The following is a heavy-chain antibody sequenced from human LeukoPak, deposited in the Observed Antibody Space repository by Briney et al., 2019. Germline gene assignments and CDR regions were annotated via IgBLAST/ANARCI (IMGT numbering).Heavy chain of an antibody. CDR3: ARVEMATIPR. CDR1: GGSISSSSYY. J-gene: IGHJ4*02. CDR2: IYYSGST. V-gene: IGHV4-39*07. D-gene: IGHD5-24*01. Sequence: SETLSLTCTVSGGSISSSSYYWGWIRQPPGTGLEWIGSIYYSGSTYYNPSLKSRVTISVDTSKNQFSLKLSSVTAADTAVYYCARVEMATIPRWGQGTLVTVSS.